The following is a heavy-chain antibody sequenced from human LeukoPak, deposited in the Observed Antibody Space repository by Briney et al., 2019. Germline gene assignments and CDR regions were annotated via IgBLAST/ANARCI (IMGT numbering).Heavy chain of an antibody. J-gene: IGHJ6*04. CDR3: AELGITMIGGV. V-gene: IGHV3-48*01. Sequence: PGGSLRLSCAASRLTFSSYSMNWVRQAPGKGLEWISYISSGSSTIYYADSVKGRFTISRDNAKNSLYLHLSSLRAEDTAVYYCAELGITMIGGVWGKGTTVTISS. D-gene: IGHD3-10*02. CDR2: ISSGSSTI. CDR1: RLTFSSYS.